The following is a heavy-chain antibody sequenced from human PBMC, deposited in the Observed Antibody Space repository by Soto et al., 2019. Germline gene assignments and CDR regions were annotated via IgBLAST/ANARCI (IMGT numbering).Heavy chain of an antibody. CDR2: ISGSGGST. CDR1: GFTFSRYA. CDR3: AKTPYDFWSSGQYLFDH. V-gene: IGHV3-23*01. D-gene: IGHD3-3*01. J-gene: IGHJ4*02. Sequence: VGSLRLSCATSGFTFSRYAMSWVRQAAGKGLEWVSAISGSGGSTYYADSVKGRFTISRDNSKKTLYLQMNSLRAEDTAVYYCAKTPYDFWSSGQYLFDHWGQGTLVTVSS.